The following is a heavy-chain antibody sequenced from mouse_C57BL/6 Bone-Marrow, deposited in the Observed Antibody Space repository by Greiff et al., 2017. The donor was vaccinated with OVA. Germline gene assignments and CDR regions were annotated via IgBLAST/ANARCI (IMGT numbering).Heavy chain of an antibody. CDR3: ATDGSSYDYYAMDY. CDR2: IDPSDSYT. D-gene: IGHD1-1*01. CDR1: GYTFTSYW. V-gene: IGHV1-50*01. Sequence: QVHVKQPGAELVKPGASVKLSCKASGYTFTSYWMQWVKQRPGQGLEWIGEIDPSDSYTNYNQKFKGKATLTVDTSSSTAYMQLSSLTSEDSAVYYCATDGSSYDYYAMDYWGQGTSVTVSS. J-gene: IGHJ4*01.